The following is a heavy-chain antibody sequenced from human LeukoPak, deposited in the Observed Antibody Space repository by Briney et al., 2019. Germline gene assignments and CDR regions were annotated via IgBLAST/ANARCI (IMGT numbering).Heavy chain of an antibody. CDR2: ISSSSSYI. CDR1: GFTFSSYW. J-gene: IGHJ4*02. Sequence: PGGSLRLSCAASGFTFSSYWMHWVRQAPGKGLEWVSSISSSSSYIYYADSVKGRFTISRDNAKNSLYLQMNSLRAEDTAVYYCAKDCSVAGTSSFSDYWGQGTLVTVSS. D-gene: IGHD6-19*01. CDR3: AKDCSVAGTSSFSDY. V-gene: IGHV3-21*01.